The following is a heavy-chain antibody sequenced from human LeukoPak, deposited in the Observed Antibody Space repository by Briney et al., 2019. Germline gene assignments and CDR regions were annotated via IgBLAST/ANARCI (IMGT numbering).Heavy chain of an antibody. CDR3: ARPQTYDSSGYYDNWFDP. Sequence: SETLSLTCTVSGGSISSSSYYWGWIRQPPGKGLEWIGSIYYSGSTYYNPSLKSRVTVSVDTSKNQFSLKLSSVTAADTAVYYCARPQTYDSSGYYDNWFDPWGQGTLVTVSS. J-gene: IGHJ5*02. CDR1: GGSISSSSYY. CDR2: IYYSGST. V-gene: IGHV4-39*01. D-gene: IGHD3-22*01.